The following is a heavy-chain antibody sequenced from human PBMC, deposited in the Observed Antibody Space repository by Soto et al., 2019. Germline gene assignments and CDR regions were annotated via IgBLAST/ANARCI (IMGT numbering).Heavy chain of an antibody. CDR2: INPNNGGT. CDR3: ARDKVWGGFDI. CDR1: GYTLTEFS. D-gene: IGHD3-16*01. Sequence: ASVKVSCKVSGYTLTEFSMHWVRQAPGQGLEWMGWINPNNGGTSYAQKLQGRVTLTTDSFTSTAYMELRSLRSDDTAIYYCARDKVWGGFDIWGQGTMVTVSS. V-gene: IGHV1-18*01. J-gene: IGHJ3*02.